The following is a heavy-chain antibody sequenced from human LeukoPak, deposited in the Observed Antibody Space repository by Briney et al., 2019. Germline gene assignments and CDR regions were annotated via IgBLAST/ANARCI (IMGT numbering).Heavy chain of an antibody. Sequence: ASVKVSCKASGYAFTKYGISWMRQAPGQGLECMGWISAYNGNTNYAQKLQGRVTMTTDTSTSTAYMELRSLRSDDTAVYYCARDNTHETFDIWGQGTMVTVSS. J-gene: IGHJ3*02. CDR3: ARDNTHETFDI. D-gene: IGHD2-2*02. CDR2: ISAYNGNT. V-gene: IGHV1-18*01. CDR1: GYAFTKYG.